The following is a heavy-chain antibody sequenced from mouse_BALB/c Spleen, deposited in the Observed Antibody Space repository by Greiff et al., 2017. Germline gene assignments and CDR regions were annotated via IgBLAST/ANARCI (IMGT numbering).Heavy chain of an antibody. CDR2: ISYSGST. CDR1: GYSITSDYA. D-gene: IGHD2-10*02. V-gene: IGHV3-2*02. J-gene: IGHJ3*01. Sequence: VQLKESGPGLVKPSQSLSLTCTVTGYSITSDYAWNWIRQFPGNKLEWMGYISYSGSTSYNPSLKSRISITRDTSKNQFFLQLYSVTTEDTATYYCARGYGNYPAWFAYWGQGTLVTVSA. CDR3: ARGYGNYPAWFAY.